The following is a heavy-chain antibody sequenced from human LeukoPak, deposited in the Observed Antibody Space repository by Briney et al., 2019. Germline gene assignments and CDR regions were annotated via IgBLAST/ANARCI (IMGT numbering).Heavy chain of an antibody. CDR1: GASISSSYSY. CDR3: ARHVVAAALLVTGFDP. J-gene: IGHJ5*02. CDR2: IYYTGNT. V-gene: IGHV4-39*01. D-gene: IGHD2-15*01. Sequence: WETLSLTCTVSGASISSSYSYWGWIRQPPGMGLEWIGSIYYTGNTYYNASLKSQVSISIDTSKNQFSLKLSSVTAADTAVYYCARHVVAAALLVTGFDPWGQGTLVTVSS.